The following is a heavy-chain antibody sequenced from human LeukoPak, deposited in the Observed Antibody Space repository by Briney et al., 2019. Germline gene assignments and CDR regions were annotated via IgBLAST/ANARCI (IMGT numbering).Heavy chain of an antibody. D-gene: IGHD3-9*01. V-gene: IGHV4-34*01. CDR2: INHSGST. Sequence: SETLSLTCGVYGGSFSGYYWSWIRQPPGKGLEWIGEINHSGSTNYNPSLKSRVTISVDTSKNQFSLKLSSVTAADTAVYYCARGLRYFDWGQGTLVTVSS. CDR1: GGSFSGYY. CDR3: ARGLRYFD. J-gene: IGHJ1*01.